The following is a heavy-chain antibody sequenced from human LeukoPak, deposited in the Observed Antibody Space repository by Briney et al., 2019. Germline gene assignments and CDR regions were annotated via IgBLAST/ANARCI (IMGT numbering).Heavy chain of an antibody. CDR1: GFTFSSYG. V-gene: IGHV3-30*18. J-gene: IGHJ3*02. CDR2: ISYDGSNK. CDR3: AKAQGYCSSTSCSHRWAFDI. D-gene: IGHD2-2*01. Sequence: GGSLRLSCAASGFTFSSYGMHWVRQAPGKGLEWVAVISYDGSNKYYADSVKGRFTISRDNSKNTLYLQMNSLRAEDTAVYYCAKAQGYCSSTSCSHRWAFDIWGQGTMVTVSS.